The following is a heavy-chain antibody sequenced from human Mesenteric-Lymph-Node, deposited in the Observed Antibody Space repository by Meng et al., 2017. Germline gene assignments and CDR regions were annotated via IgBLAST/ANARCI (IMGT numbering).Heavy chain of an antibody. CDR2: IYYSGRT. J-gene: IGHJ5*02. V-gene: IGHV4-30-4*01. Sequence: QVRLQEPGPGLVKPSQTLSLTCTVSGGSVSSGNNYWIWIRQPPGKGLEWIGYIYYSGRTYYNPSLESRVTMSVDTSKNQFSLNLNSVTAADTAVYYCARVNGDCFSTICYKGWFDPWGQGTLVTVSS. CDR3: ARVNGDCFSTICYKGWFDP. D-gene: IGHD2-2*02. CDR1: GGSVSSGNNY.